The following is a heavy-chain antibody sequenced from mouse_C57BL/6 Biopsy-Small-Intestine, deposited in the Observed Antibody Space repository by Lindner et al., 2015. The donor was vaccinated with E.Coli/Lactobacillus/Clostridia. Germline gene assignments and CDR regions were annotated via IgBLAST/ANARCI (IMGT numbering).Heavy chain of an antibody. CDR1: GYTFTTYG. J-gene: IGHJ3*01. Sequence: SVKVSCKASGYTFTTYGLSWVRQAPGQGLEWMGWISAHYGTTLYEQKFQDRVTMTRDTSTTTAYMELRSLTSDDTAVYYCVSERELGVIIFPYWGQGTLVTVS. CDR3: VSERELGVIIFPY. CDR2: ISAHYGTT. V-gene: IGHV1-79*01. D-gene: IGHD2-4*01.